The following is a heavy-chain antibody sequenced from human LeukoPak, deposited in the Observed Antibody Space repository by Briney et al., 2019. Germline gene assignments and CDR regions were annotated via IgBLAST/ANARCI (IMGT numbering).Heavy chain of an antibody. CDR2: INPSGGST. CDR1: GYTFTSYY. D-gene: IGHD3-22*01. V-gene: IGHV1-46*01. CDR3: ARDPSYYDSSGYYYPANFDY. J-gene: IGHJ4*02. Sequence: ASVKVSCKASGYTFTSYYMHWVRQAPGQGLEWMGIINPSGGSTSYAQKFQGRVTMTRDTSISTAYMELSRLRSDDTAVYYCARDPSYYDSSGYYYPANFDYWGQGTLVTVSS.